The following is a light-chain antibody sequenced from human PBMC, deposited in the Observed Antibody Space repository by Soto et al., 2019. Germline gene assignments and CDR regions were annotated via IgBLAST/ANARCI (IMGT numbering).Light chain of an antibody. Sequence: EIVMTQSPATLSVSPGERATLSCRASQSVGSNLAWYQQRPGQAPRLLIYGAYTRATGVPARFSGSGSGTEFTLTISSLQSEDFGIYFCQQYNNWPYTFGHGTKVDIK. CDR2: GAY. CDR3: QQYNNWPYT. J-gene: IGKJ2*01. V-gene: IGKV3-15*01. CDR1: QSVGSN.